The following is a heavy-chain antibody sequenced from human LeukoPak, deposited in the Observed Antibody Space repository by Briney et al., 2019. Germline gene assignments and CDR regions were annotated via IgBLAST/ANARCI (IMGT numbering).Heavy chain of an antibody. V-gene: IGHV4-61*02. Sequence: SETLSLTCNVSGDFITSGTYYWNWIRQSAGNGLEWIGRIYIGGSTNYNPSLKGRVTMSVDTSKNQFSLKLSSVTAADTAVYYCARDQYYYGSGSYGLDYWGQGTLVTVSS. J-gene: IGHJ4*02. D-gene: IGHD3-10*01. CDR2: IYIGGST. CDR1: GDFITSGTYY. CDR3: ARDQYYYGSGSYGLDY.